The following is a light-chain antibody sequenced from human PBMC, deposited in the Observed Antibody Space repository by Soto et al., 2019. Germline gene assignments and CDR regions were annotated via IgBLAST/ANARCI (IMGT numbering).Light chain of an antibody. V-gene: IGKV3-11*01. CDR3: RQRSSWPRVT. J-gene: IGKJ4*01. Sequence: IVLTQSPATLSLSPGERATLSCRASQSVSNYLAWYQQKPGQAPRLLIYEASNRATGIPARFSGSGSGTDFTLTINSLEPEDFGIYYCRQRSSWPRVTFGGGTTVDIK. CDR1: QSVSNY. CDR2: EAS.